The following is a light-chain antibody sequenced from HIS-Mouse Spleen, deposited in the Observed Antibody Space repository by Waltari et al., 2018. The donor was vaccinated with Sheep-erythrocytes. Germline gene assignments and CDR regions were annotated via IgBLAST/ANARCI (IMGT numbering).Light chain of an antibody. V-gene: IGLV2-11*01. J-gene: IGLJ1*01. CDR1: SSDVGGYNY. CDR2: DVS. CDR3: CSYAGSYNHV. Sequence: QSALTQPRSVSGSPGQSVTISCTGTSSDVGGYNYCSRYQHHPGKAPKLMIYDVSKRPSGVPDRFSGSKSGNTASLTISGLQAEDEADYYCCSYAGSYNHVFATGTKVTVL.